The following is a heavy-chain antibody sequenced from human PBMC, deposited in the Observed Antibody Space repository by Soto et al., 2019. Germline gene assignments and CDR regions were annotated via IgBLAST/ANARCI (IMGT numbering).Heavy chain of an antibody. CDR3: ARLEASITIFGVVPYFDY. CDR2: IYYSGST. J-gene: IGHJ4*02. V-gene: IGHV4-59*01. Sequence: SETLSLTCTVSGGSISTYYWSWIRQPPGKGLEWIGYIYYSGSTNYNPSLKSRVTISVDTSKNRFSLKLSSVTAADTAVYYCARLEASITIFGVVPYFDYWGQGTLVTVSS. D-gene: IGHD3-3*01. CDR1: GGSISTYY.